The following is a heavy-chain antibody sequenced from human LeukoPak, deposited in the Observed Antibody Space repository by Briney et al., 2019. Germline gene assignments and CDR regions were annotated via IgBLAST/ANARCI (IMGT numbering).Heavy chain of an antibody. CDR3: ARHPTYCSGGSCYLLNGMDV. CDR2: IYPGDSHT. Sequence: GESLKISCQASGYSFTTYWIGWVRQMPGEGLEWMGIIYPGDSHTRYSPSFQGQVTISADKSISTAYLQWSSLKASDTAMYYCARHPTYCSGGSCYLLNGMDVWGQGTTVTVSS. CDR1: GYSFTTYW. V-gene: IGHV5-51*01. J-gene: IGHJ6*02. D-gene: IGHD2-15*01.